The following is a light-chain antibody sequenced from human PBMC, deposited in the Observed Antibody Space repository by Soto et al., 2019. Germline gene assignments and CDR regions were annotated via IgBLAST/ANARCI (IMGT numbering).Light chain of an antibody. CDR3: QQYDSTPLT. CDR2: WAS. V-gene: IGKV4-1*01. J-gene: IGKJ4*01. CDR1: QTVLYSSNNKDY. Sequence: DIVMTQSPDSLAVSLGERATINCKSSQTVLYSSNNKDYLAWYQQKPGQPPKLLISWASSRESGVPDRFSGSGSGTDFTLTISSLQAEDVAVYYCQQYDSTPLTFGGGTKVGIK.